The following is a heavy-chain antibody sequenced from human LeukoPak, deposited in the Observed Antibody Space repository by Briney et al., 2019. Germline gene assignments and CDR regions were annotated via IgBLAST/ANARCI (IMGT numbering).Heavy chain of an antibody. CDR1: GFTVSTKY. CDR2: IYTGGNT. J-gene: IGHJ4*02. Sequence: GGSLRLSCVVSGFTVSTKYMTWVRQAPGKGLEWVSVIYTGGNTYYADSVKGRFTISRDNAKNSLYLQMNSLRAEDTAVYYCARRAGNSSAYDYWGQGTLVTVSS. D-gene: IGHD3-22*01. V-gene: IGHV3-53*01. CDR3: ARRAGNSSAYDY.